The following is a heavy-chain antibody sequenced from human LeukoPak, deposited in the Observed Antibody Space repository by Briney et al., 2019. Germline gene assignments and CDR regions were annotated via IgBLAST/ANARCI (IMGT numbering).Heavy chain of an antibody. Sequence: SETLSLTCAVYGGSFSGYYWSWIRQPPGKGLGWIGEINHSGSTNYNPSLKSRVTISVDTSKNQFSLKLSSVTAADTAVYYCARGVLRFFGVWGQGTTVTVSS. V-gene: IGHV4-34*01. CDR2: INHSGST. J-gene: IGHJ6*02. CDR1: GGSFSGYY. CDR3: ARGVLRFFGV. D-gene: IGHD3-3*01.